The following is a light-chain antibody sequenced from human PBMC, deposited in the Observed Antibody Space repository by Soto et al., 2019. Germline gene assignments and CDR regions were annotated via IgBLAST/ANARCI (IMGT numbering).Light chain of an antibody. CDR2: DAS. J-gene: IGKJ1*01. V-gene: IGKV1-5*01. CDR1: QSISAW. CDR3: QHYETYSST. Sequence: DIQMTQSPSTLSASVGDRVTITCRASQSISAWSAWYQQKPGKAPKLLIYDASNLESGVPSRFSGGGSGTDFTLTISSLQPDDSATYYCQHYETYSSTFGQGTKVDIK.